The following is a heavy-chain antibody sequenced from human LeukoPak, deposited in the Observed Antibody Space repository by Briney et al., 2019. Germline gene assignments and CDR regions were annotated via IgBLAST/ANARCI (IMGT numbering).Heavy chain of an antibody. Sequence: SETLSLTCTVSGGSISSGDYYWSWIRQPPGKGLEWIGYIYYSGSTYYNPSLKSRVTISVDTSKNQLSLKLSSVTAADTAVYYCARKVIVVVVAATNSTYSFNNWFDPWGQGTLVTVSS. CDR2: IYYSGST. J-gene: IGHJ5*02. CDR3: ARKVIVVVVAATNSTYSFNNWFDP. D-gene: IGHD2-15*01. V-gene: IGHV4-30-4*01. CDR1: GGSISSGDYY.